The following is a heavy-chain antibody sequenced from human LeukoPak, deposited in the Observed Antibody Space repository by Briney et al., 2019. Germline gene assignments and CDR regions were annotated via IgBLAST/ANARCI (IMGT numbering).Heavy chain of an antibody. CDR2: IYYSGST. CDR3: ARVEGPQQLVRFNSYYYYMDV. CDR1: GGSISSYY. J-gene: IGHJ6*03. Sequence: SETLSLTCTVSGGSISSYYWSWIRQPPGKGLEWIGYIYYSGSTNYNPSLKSRVTISVDTSKNQFSLKLSSVTAADTAVYYCARVEGPQQLVRFNSYYYYMDVWGKGTTVTVSS. V-gene: IGHV4-59*01. D-gene: IGHD6-13*01.